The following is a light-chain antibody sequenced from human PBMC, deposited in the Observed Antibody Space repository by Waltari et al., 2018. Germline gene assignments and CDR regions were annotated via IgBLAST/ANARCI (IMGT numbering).Light chain of an antibody. Sequence: QSVLTQPPSVSGAPGQTVTISCTGGSSNIGAPYDVHWYQHLLGTAPKVVVYGNNNRTAGVPDRVAGSKAGTSSSVTISGLQAEDEAEYYCQSYDSRLSAYVFGGGTKLTVL. CDR2: GNN. V-gene: IGLV1-40*01. J-gene: IGLJ3*02. CDR3: QSYDSRLSAYV. CDR1: SSNIGAPYD.